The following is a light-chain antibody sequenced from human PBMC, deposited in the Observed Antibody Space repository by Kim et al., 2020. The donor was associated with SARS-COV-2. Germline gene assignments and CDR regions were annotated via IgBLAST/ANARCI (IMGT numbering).Light chain of an antibody. Sequence: SYELTQPPSVSVSPGQTARITCSGDALPKQYAYWYQQKPGQAPVLGIYKDSERPSGIPERFSGSSSGTTVTLTISGVQAEDEADYYCQSADSSGTRVFGG. CDR1: ALPKQY. V-gene: IGLV3-25*03. CDR3: QSADSSGTRV. CDR2: KDS. J-gene: IGLJ3*02.